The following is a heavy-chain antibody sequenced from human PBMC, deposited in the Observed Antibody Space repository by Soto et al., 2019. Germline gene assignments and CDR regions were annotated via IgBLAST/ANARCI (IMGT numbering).Heavy chain of an antibody. Sequence: QVQLQQWGAGLLKPSETLSLTCAVYGGFVSSGSYYWSWLRQPPGKGLEWIGEMSHSGGTHFNPSRKCRVTISVDTSKNQFSLKMSSVTAADTALYYCARVERGTATTVVDAFDIWGPGTMVTVSS. V-gene: IGHV4-34*01. CDR1: GGFVSSGSYY. D-gene: IGHD1-1*01. CDR3: ARVERGTATTVVDAFDI. J-gene: IGHJ3*02. CDR2: MSHSGGT.